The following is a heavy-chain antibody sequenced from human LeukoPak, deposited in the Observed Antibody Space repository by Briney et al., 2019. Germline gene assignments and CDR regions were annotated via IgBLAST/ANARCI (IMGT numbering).Heavy chain of an antibody. Sequence: PGGSLRLSCAASGFTFSSYGMSWVRQAPGKGLEWVSAISGSGGSTYYADSVKGRFTISRDNSKNTLYLQMNSLRAEDTAVYYCAKENHRSGYYSGVPDYFDYWGQGTLVTVSS. V-gene: IGHV3-23*01. D-gene: IGHD3-22*01. J-gene: IGHJ4*02. CDR1: GFTFSSYG. CDR3: AKENHRSGYYSGVPDYFDY. CDR2: ISGSGGST.